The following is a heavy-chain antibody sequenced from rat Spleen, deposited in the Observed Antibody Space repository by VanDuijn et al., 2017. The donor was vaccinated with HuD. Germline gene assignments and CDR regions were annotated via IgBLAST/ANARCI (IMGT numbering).Heavy chain of an antibody. CDR2: INSAGST. D-gene: IGHD1-1*01. Sequence: EVQLQESGPGLVKPSQSLSLTCSVTGYSITSSYRWNWIRKFPGNKLEWMGYINSAGSTNYNPSLKSRISITRDTSKNQFFLQVNSITTEDTATYYCARYPYYYSGYYWGQGVWVTVSS. V-gene: IGHV3-3*01. CDR3: ARYPYYYSGYY. CDR1: GYSITSSYR. J-gene: IGHJ2*01.